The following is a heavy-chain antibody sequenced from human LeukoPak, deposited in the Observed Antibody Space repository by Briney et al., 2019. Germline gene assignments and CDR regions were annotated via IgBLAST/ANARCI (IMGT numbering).Heavy chain of an antibody. CDR2: IKQDGSDR. CDR1: GFKFKSYW. V-gene: IGHV3-7*05. J-gene: IGHJ6*02. Sequence: GGSLRLSCAVSGFKFKSYWMSWVRQAPGRGLEWVATIKQDGSDRYYVDSVKGRFTISRDNTKNSMDLQMNSLRAGDTAVYYCARGHYGMDVWGQGTTVTVSS. CDR3: ARGHYGMDV.